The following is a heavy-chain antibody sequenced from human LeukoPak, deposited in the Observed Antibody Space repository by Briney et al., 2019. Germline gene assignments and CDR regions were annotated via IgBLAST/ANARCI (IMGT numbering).Heavy chain of an antibody. J-gene: IGHJ3*02. CDR2: FDPEDGET. CDR3: ATMTDSSGYYYELDAFDI. D-gene: IGHD3-22*01. V-gene: IGHV1-24*01. Sequence: GASVKVSCEVSGYTLTELSMHWVRQAPGKGLEWMGGFDPEDGETIYAQKFQGRVTMTEDTSTDTAYMELSSLRSEDTAVYYCATMTDSSGYYYELDAFDIWGQGTMVTVSS. CDR1: GYTLTELS.